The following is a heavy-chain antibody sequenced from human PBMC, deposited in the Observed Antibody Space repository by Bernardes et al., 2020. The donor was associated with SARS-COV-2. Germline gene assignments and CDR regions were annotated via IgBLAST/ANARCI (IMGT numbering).Heavy chain of an antibody. J-gene: IGHJ6*02. CDR1: GFTFSSYG. D-gene: IGHD5-12*01. CDR2: IWYDGSNK. V-gene: IGHV3-33*01. CDR3: ARDIRDSGYEGYYYYGMDV. Sequence: GGSLRLSCAASGFTFSSYGMHWVRQAPGKGLEWVAVIWYDGSNKYYADSVKGRFTISRDNSKNTLYLQMNSLRAEDTAVYYCARDIRDSGYEGYYYYGMDVWGQGTTVTVSS.